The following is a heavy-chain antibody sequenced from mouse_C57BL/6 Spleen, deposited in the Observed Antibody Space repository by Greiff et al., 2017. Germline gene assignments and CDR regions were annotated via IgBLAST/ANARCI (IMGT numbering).Heavy chain of an antibody. CDR1: GFSLTSYG. Sequence: QVQLQQSGPGLVQPSQSLSITCTVSGFSLTSYGVHWVRQSPGKGLEWLGVIWSGGSTDYNAAVISRLSISKDNSKSQVFFKMNSLQADDTAIYYCARMGGKSDFDYWGQGTTLTVSS. J-gene: IGHJ2*01. D-gene: IGHD2-1*01. V-gene: IGHV2-2*01. CDR3: ARMGGKSDFDY. CDR2: IWSGGST.